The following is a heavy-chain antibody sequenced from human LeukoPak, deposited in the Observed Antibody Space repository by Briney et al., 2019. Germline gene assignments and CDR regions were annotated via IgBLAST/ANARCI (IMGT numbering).Heavy chain of an antibody. Sequence: ASVTVSCKASGYTFTDYYMDWVRQAPGQGLEWLGWINPNKGGTNYAQKFQGRVTMTRDTSISTAYMELSTLRSDDTAVYYCARDRGGGSGTYYILYWGRGSLVTVSS. CDR3: ARDRGGGSGTYYILY. J-gene: IGHJ4*02. D-gene: IGHD3-10*01. V-gene: IGHV1-2*02. CDR1: GYTFTDYY. CDR2: INPNKGGT.